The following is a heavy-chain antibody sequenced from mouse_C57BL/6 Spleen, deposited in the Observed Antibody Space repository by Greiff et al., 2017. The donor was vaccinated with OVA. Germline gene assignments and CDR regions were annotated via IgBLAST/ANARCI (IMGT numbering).Heavy chain of an antibody. CDR1: GYTFTDYE. Sequence: VKLMESGAELVRPGASVTLSCKASGYTFTDYEMHWVKQTPVHGLEWIGAIDPETGGTAYNQKFKGKAILTADKSSSTAYMELRSLTSEDSAVYYCTSLGRVDYWGQGTTLTVSS. CDR2: IDPETGGT. D-gene: IGHD4-1*01. V-gene: IGHV1-15*01. CDR3: TSLGRVDY. J-gene: IGHJ2*01.